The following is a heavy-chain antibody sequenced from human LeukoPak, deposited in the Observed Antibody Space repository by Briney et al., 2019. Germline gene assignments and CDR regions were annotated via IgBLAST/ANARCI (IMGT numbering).Heavy chain of an antibody. Sequence: GGSLRLSCAASGFTFSSYSMNWVRQAPGKGLEWVSSISSSSSYIYYADSVKGRFTISRDNANSSLYLQMNSLRAEDTAVYYCARAGDYYDSKNFDYWGQGTLVTVSS. J-gene: IGHJ4*02. V-gene: IGHV3-21*01. CDR3: ARAGDYYDSKNFDY. CDR1: GFTFSSYS. CDR2: ISSSSSYI. D-gene: IGHD3-22*01.